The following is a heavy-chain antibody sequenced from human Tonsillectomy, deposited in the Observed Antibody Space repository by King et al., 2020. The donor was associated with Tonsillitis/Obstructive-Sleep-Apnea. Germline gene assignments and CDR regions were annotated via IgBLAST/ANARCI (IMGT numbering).Heavy chain of an antibody. J-gene: IGHJ6*03. D-gene: IGHD3-16*01. CDR2: IIPILGIT. V-gene: IGHV1-69*04. CDR1: GGTFSSYA. CDR3: ARDHVGLVEAYYYMDV. Sequence: QLVQSGAEVKKPGSSVKVSCKASGGTFSSYAISWVRQAPGQGLEWMGRIIPILGITNYAQKFQGRVTITADQSTSTVYMGLSSLRSEDTAVYYCARDHVGLVEAYYYMDVWGKGTTVTVSS.